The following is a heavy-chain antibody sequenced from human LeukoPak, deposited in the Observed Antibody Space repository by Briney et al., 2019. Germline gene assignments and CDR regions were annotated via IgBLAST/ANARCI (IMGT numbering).Heavy chain of an antibody. CDR2: IYTSGST. V-gene: IGHV4-4*07. Sequence: PSETLSLTCTVSGGSISSYYWSWIRQPAGKGLEWIGRIYTSGSTNYNPSLKSRVTMSVDTSKNQFSLKLSSVTAADTAVYYCASTTGSNYDFWSGYNFDYWGQGTLVTVSS. CDR3: ASTTGSNYDFWSGYNFDY. J-gene: IGHJ4*02. CDR1: GGSISSYY. D-gene: IGHD3-3*01.